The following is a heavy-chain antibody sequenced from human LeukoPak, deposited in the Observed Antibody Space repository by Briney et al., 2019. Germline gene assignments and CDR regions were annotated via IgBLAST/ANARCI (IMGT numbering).Heavy chain of an antibody. CDR1: GGTFSSYA. J-gene: IGHJ4*02. Sequence: SVKVSCKASGGTFSSYAISWVRQAPGQGLEWMGGIIPIFGTANYAQKFQGRVTITADESTSTAYMELSSLRSEDTAVCYCATALEMATINPTPTFDYWGQGTLVTVSS. CDR2: IIPIFGTA. D-gene: IGHD5-24*01. CDR3: ATALEMATINPTPTFDY. V-gene: IGHV1-69*13.